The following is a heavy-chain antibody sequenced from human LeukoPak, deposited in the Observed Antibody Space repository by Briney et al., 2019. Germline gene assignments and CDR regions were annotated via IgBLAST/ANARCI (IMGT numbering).Heavy chain of an antibody. CDR1: GFIFSNYG. V-gene: IGHV3-30*02. D-gene: IGHD3-9*01. Sequence: GSLRLSCAASGFIFSNYGMHWVRQAPGKGLEWVAFIRYDGSNKYYADSVKGRFTISRDNSKNTLYLQMNSLRAEDTAVYYCAKEVTIFDWYYFDYWGQGTLVTVSS. J-gene: IGHJ4*02. CDR2: IRYDGSNK. CDR3: AKEVTIFDWYYFDY.